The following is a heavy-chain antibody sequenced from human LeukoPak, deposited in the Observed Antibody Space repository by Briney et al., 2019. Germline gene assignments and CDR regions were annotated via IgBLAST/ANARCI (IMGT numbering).Heavy chain of an antibody. Sequence: PSETLSLTCAVSGYSISSGYYWGWIRQPPGKGLEWIGSIYHSGSTYYNPSLKSRVTISVDTSKNQFSLKLSSVTAADTAVYYCARGGTVTTRWFDPWGQGTLVTVSS. CDR1: GYSISSGYY. CDR3: ARGGTVTTRWFDP. CDR2: IYHSGST. J-gene: IGHJ5*02. V-gene: IGHV4-38-2*01. D-gene: IGHD4-11*01.